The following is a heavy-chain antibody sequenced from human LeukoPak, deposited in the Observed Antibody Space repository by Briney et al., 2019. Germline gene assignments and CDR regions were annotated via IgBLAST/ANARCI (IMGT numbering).Heavy chain of an antibody. CDR3: AELGITMIGGV. J-gene: IGHJ6*04. D-gene: IGHD3-10*02. Sequence: GGSLRLSCTGSGFTFSNYWMSWVRQAPGKGLEWVSYISSSGSTIYYADSMKGRFTISRDNAKNSLYLQMNSLRAEDTAVYYCAELGITMIGGVWGKGTTVTISS. CDR2: ISSSGSTI. CDR1: GFTFSNYW. V-gene: IGHV3-48*04.